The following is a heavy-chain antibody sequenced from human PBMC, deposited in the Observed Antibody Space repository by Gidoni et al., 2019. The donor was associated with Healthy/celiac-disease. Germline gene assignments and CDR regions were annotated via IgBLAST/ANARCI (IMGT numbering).Heavy chain of an antibody. D-gene: IGHD2-15*01. J-gene: IGHJ5*02. CDR2: ISYDGSNK. V-gene: IGHV3-30-3*01. CDR1: GFTFSRYA. Sequence: QVQLVESGGGVVQPGRSLRLSCAASGFTFSRYAMHWVRQAPGKGLEWVAVISYDGSNKYYADSVKGRFTISRDNSKNTLYLQMNSLRAEDTAVYYCARGPDIVVVVAAMGGWFDPWGQGTLVTVSS. CDR3: ARGPDIVVVVAAMGGWFDP.